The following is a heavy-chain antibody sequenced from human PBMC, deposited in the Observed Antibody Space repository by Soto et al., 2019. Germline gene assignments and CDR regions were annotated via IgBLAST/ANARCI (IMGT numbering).Heavy chain of an antibody. V-gene: IGHV1-2*02. CDR1: GYTFTGYY. CDR2: INPNSGGT. J-gene: IGHJ4*02. D-gene: IGHD6-25*01. Sequence: ASVKVSCKTSGYTFTGYYMHWVRQAPGQGLEWMGWINPNSGGTKYPQKFQGRVTMTRDSSTSTVYMSLTGLKSDDTAVYYCARDLAKAAGSAGFDYWGQRTLLTVSS. CDR3: ARDLAKAAGSAGFDY.